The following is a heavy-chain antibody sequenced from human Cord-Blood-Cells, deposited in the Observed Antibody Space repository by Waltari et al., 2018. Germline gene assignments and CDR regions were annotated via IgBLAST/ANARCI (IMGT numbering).Heavy chain of an antibody. V-gene: IGHV3-23*01. Sequence: EVQLLESGGGLVQPGGSLRLSCAASGSTFSSYAMSWVRQAPGKGLEWVSAISGSGGSTYYADSVKGRFTISRDNSKNTLYLQMNSLRAEDTAVYYCAKDRNCSGGSCPFDYWGQGTLVTVSS. J-gene: IGHJ4*02. D-gene: IGHD2-15*01. CDR3: AKDRNCSGGSCPFDY. CDR1: GSTFSSYA. CDR2: ISGSGGST.